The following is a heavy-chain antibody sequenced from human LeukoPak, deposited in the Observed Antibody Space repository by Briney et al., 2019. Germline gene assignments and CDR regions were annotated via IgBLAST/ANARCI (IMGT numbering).Heavy chain of an antibody. J-gene: IGHJ3*02. D-gene: IGHD1-14*01. CDR3: AKGGRSAFDI. CDR2: ISYDGSNK. V-gene: IGHV3-30*18. CDR1: GFTFSSYG. Sequence: GRSLRLSCAASGFTFSSYGMHWVRQAPGKGLEWVAVISYDGSNKYYADSVKGRFTISRDNSKNTLYLQMNSLRAEDTAVYYCAKGGRSAFDIWGQGTMVTVPS.